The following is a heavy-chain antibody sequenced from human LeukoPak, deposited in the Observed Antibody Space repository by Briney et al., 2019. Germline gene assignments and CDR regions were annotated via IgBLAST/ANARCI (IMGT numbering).Heavy chain of an antibody. Sequence: GGSLRLSCAASGFTFRNYVIHWVRQAPGKGLEWVAVTSSDLNVKLYADSVKGRFTISRDNSKNTLYLQMNSLRGEDTSVYYCARDRGYTSGWPNFDYWGQGTLVTVSS. V-gene: IGHV3-30-3*01. CDR3: ARDRGYTSGWPNFDY. CDR1: GFTFRNYV. D-gene: IGHD6-19*01. J-gene: IGHJ4*02. CDR2: TSSDLNVK.